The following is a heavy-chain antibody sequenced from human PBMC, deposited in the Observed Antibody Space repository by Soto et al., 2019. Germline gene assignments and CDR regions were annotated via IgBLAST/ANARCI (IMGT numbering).Heavy chain of an antibody. CDR2: ISRSGTT. Sequence: SDTLSLTCTVSGGSINNSNYSWGWVRQPPGKGLEWIARISRSGTTYYSPSLKSRVTKSVDTSRNQFSLTLTSVTAADTAVYYCASQKLEVPAFFDYWSQGTLVT. V-gene: IGHV4-39*01. CDR1: GGSINNSNYS. D-gene: IGHD3-3*02. J-gene: IGHJ4*02. CDR3: ASQKLEVPAFFDY.